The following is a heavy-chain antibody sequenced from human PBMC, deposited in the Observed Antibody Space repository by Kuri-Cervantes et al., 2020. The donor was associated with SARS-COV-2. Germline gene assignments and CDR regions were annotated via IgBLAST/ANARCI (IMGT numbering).Heavy chain of an antibody. CDR1: GGTFSSYA. CDR3: AGAYMTGHNALDY. CDR2: IIPIFGTG. Sequence: SVKVSCKASGGTFSSYAISWVRQAPGQGLEWMGGIIPIFGTGNYAQKFQGRVTITADDSTTTVYMELSNLRSEDTAVFYCAGAYMTGHNALDYWGQGTLVTVSS. J-gene: IGHJ4*02. D-gene: IGHD1-1*01. V-gene: IGHV1-69*13.